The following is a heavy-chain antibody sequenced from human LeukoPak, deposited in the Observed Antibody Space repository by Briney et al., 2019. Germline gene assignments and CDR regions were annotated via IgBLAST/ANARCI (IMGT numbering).Heavy chain of an antibody. D-gene: IGHD3-22*01. CDR1: GFIVSNND. Sequence: GGSLRLSCAASGFIVSNNDMSWVRQAPGKGLEWVSLIYSGGRTYYADSVKGRFTISRDNSKNTLYLQMNSLRGEDTAVYYCARGCFYDRSPYCHFDYWGQGTLVTVSS. CDR2: IYSGGRT. CDR3: ARGCFYDRSPYCHFDY. V-gene: IGHV3-53*01. J-gene: IGHJ4*02.